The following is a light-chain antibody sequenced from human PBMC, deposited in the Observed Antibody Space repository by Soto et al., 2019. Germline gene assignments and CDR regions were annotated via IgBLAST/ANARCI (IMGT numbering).Light chain of an antibody. Sequence: QSVLTQPPSVSAAPGQKVTISCSGSSSNIGNDYVSWYQHLPGTAPKLLIYHNNKRPSGIPDRFSGSKSGTSATLGITGLQTGDEADYYCGTWDSSLRQVFGGGTKLTVL. J-gene: IGLJ3*02. V-gene: IGLV1-51*01. CDR1: SSNIGNDY. CDR3: GTWDSSLRQV. CDR2: HNN.